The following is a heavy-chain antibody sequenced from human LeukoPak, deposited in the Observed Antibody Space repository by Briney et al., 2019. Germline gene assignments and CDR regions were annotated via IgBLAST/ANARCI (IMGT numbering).Heavy chain of an antibody. CDR2: ISSSSSYI. Sequence: PGGSLRLSCAASGFTFSSYSMNWVRQAPGKGLEWVSSISSSSSYIYYADSVKGRFTISRDNSKNTLYLQMNSLRAEDTAVYYCAKEYSSGWYYYMDVWGKGTTVTVSS. CDR1: GFTFSSYS. D-gene: IGHD6-19*01. V-gene: IGHV3-21*04. CDR3: AKEYSSGWYYYMDV. J-gene: IGHJ6*03.